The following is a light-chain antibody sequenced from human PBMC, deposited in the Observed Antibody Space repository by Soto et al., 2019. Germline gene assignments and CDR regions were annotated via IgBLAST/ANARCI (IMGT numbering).Light chain of an antibody. V-gene: IGKV2-30*01. CDR3: TQGTHWPRT. J-gene: IGKJ1*01. Sequence: DVVLTQSPLSLPVNFGQPASISCRSSKSLVYSDGNTHLSWFHQRPGQSPRRLIYRVSSRDSGVPDRFSGSGSGTDFTLEISRVAAEDVGIYFCTQGTHWPRTFGQGTKVEVK. CDR1: KSLVYSDGNTH. CDR2: RVS.